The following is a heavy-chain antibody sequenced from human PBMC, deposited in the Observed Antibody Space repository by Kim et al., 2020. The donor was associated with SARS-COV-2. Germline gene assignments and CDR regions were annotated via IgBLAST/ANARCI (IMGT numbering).Heavy chain of an antibody. CDR3: ARAPSRPIAVGLGYGMDV. V-gene: IGHV3-21*01. J-gene: IGHJ6*02. CDR2: ISSSSSYI. Sequence: GGSLRLSCAASGFTFSSYSMNWVRQAPGKGLEWVSSISSSSSYIYYADSVKGRFTISRDNAKNSLYLQMNSLRAEDTAVYYCARAPSRPIAVGLGYGMDVWGQGTTVTVSS. CDR1: GFTFSSYS. D-gene: IGHD6-19*01.